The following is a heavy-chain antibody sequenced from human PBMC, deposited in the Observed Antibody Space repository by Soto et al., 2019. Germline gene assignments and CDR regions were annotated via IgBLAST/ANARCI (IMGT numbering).Heavy chain of an antibody. CDR1: GFSFSDYS. V-gene: IGHV3-23*01. CDR2: FSAGGDYR. CDR3: AREARYDRGVYHYEGIDY. J-gene: IGHJ4*02. Sequence: EVQLLQSGGGLEQPGGSLTLSCAASGFSFSDYSMNWVRRAPGKGLEWVSAFSAGGDYRHYADSVKGRFTISRDNSKNTLVLQMNSLRAEDTARYYCAREARYDRGVYHYEGIDYWGQGTLVTVSS. D-gene: IGHD3-22*01.